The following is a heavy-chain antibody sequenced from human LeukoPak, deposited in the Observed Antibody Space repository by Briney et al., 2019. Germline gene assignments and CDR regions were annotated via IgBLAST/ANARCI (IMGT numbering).Heavy chain of an antibody. Sequence: GGSLRLSCAASGFTVSSNYMSWVRQAPGKGLEWVSIIYSGGRTYYADSVKGRFTISRDNSKNTLYLQMNSLRAEDTAVYYCARLVLGYCSGGSCYSDYWGQGTLVTVSS. CDR1: GFTVSSNY. V-gene: IGHV3-53*01. D-gene: IGHD2-15*01. CDR2: IYSGGRT. CDR3: ARLVLGYCSGGSCYSDY. J-gene: IGHJ4*02.